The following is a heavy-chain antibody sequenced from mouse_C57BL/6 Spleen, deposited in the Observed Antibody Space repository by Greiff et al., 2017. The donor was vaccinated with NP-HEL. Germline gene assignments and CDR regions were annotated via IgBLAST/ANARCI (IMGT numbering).Heavy chain of an antibody. V-gene: IGHV1-82*01. CDR2: IYPGDGDT. Sequence: QVQLQQSGPELVKPGASVKISCKASGYAFSSSWMNWVKQRPGKGLEWIGRIYPGDGDTNYNGKFKGRATLTADKSSSTAYMQLSSLTSEDSAVYFCARRPYFDVWGTGTTVTVSS. J-gene: IGHJ1*03. CDR1: GYAFSSSW. CDR3: ARRPYFDV.